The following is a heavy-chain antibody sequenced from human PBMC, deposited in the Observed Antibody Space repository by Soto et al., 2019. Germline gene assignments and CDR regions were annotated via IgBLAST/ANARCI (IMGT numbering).Heavy chain of an antibody. D-gene: IGHD2-15*01. V-gene: IGHV1-69*08. CDR3: GRDIGVVVGSKDDAFDI. CDR2: IIPILGIA. Sequence: QVQLVQSGAEVKKPGSSVKVSCKASGGTFSSYTISWVRQAPGQGLEWMGRIIPILGIANYAQKFQGRVTITGDKSTSTAYMELRRLRSEDTAVYYCGRDIGVVVGSKDDAFDIWGQGTMVTVSS. CDR1: GGTFSSYT. J-gene: IGHJ3*02.